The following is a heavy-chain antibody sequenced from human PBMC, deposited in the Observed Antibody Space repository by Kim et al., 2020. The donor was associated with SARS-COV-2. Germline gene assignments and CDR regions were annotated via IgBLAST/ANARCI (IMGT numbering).Heavy chain of an antibody. CDR1: GFTFSSYE. J-gene: IGHJ6*02. CDR3: ARDPYSSSYNYYGMDV. V-gene: IGHV3-48*03. D-gene: IGHD6-13*01. Sequence: GGSLRLSCAASGFTFSSYEMNWVRQAPGKGLEWVSYISSSGSTIYYADSVKGRFTISRDNAKNSLYLQMNRQRAEDTAVYYCARDPYSSSYNYYGMDVWGQGTTVTVSS. CDR2: ISSSGSTI.